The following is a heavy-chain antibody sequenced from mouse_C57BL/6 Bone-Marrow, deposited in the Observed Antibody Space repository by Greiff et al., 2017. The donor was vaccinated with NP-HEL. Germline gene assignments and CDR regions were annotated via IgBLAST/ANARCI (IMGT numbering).Heavy chain of an antibody. V-gene: IGHV1-19*01. D-gene: IGHD1-1*01. Sequence: VQLQQSGPVLVKPGASVKMSCKAFGYTFTDYYMNWVKQSHGKSLEWIGVINPYNGGTSYNQKFKGKATLTVDKSSSTAYMELNSLTSEDSAVYYCARESITTVVGYWYFDVWGTGTTVTVSS. J-gene: IGHJ1*03. CDR1: GYTFTDYY. CDR3: ARESITTVVGYWYFDV. CDR2: INPYNGGT.